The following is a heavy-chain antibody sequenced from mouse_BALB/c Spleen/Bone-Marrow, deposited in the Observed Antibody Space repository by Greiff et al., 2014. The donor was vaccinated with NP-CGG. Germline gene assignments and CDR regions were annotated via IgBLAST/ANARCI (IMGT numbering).Heavy chain of an antibody. CDR1: GFNIKDTY. Sequence: VQLQQSGAELVKPGASVKLSCTASGFNIKDTYMHWVKQRPEQGLEWIGRIDPANGNTKYDPKFQGKATITADTYSNTAYLQLSSLTSEDTAVYYCAPYYCGSSSFAYWGQGTLVTVSA. V-gene: IGHV14-3*02. J-gene: IGHJ3*01. CDR2: IDPANGNT. CDR3: APYYCGSSSFAY. D-gene: IGHD1-1*01.